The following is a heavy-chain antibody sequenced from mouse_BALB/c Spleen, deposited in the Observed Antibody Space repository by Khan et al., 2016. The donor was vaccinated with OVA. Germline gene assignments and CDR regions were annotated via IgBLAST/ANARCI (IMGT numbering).Heavy chain of an antibody. CDR3: ARGGYGSLAY. CDR1: GYTFTSYW. D-gene: IGHD2-10*02. Sequence: QVQLQQPGAELVKPGASVKLSCKASGYTFTSYWLHWMKQRPGQGLDWIGYINPSDGRAHYNENFKNKATLTVDKSSNTAYMQLSSLTSEDSAVYDCARGGYGSLAYWGQGTLVTVSA. V-gene: IGHV1S81*02. J-gene: IGHJ3*01. CDR2: INPSDGRA.